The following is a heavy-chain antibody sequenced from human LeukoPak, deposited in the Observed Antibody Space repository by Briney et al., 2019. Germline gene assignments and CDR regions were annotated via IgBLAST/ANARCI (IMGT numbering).Heavy chain of an antibody. Sequence: GGSLRLSCAASGFTISNYGMHWVRQAPGKGLEWVSAITGSGDNTYYADSVKGRFSISRDNSKNTLYLQMNSLRAEDTAVYYCAKRGTRSSGSCIDYWGQGTLVTVSS. CDR3: AKRGTRSSGSCIDY. CDR1: GFTISNYG. V-gene: IGHV3-23*01. J-gene: IGHJ4*02. CDR2: ITGSGDNT. D-gene: IGHD2-15*01.